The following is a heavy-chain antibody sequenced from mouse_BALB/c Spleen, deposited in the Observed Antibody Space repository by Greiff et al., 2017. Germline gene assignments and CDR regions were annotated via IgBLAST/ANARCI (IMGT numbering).Heavy chain of an antibody. CDR2: IDPANGNT. CDR3: ARGYGNDLYAMDY. Sequence: EVKLQESGAELVKPGASVKLSCTASGFNIKDTYMHWVKQRPEQGLEWIGRIDPANGNTKYDPKFQGKATITADTSSNTAYLQLSSLTSEDTAVYYCARGYGNDLYAMDYWGQGTSVTVSS. V-gene: IGHV14-3*02. CDR1: GFNIKDTY. D-gene: IGHD2-2*01. J-gene: IGHJ4*01.